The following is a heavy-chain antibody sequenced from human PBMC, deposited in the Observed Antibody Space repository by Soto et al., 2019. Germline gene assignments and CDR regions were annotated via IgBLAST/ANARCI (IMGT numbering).Heavy chain of an antibody. CDR1: GFTFSDHY. CDR2: SKNKADSYTT. CDR3: TVWGSGNDFGAA. D-gene: IGHD3-10*01. V-gene: IGHV3-72*01. Sequence: EVQLVESGGGLVQPGGSLRLSFAASGFTFSDHYMDWVRQAPGKGLEWVGRSKNKADSYTTEYAASVKGRFTISRDGSKNSLFLQMNSLKTGDTAVYYCTVWGSGNDFGAAWGQGILVTVSS. J-gene: IGHJ4*02.